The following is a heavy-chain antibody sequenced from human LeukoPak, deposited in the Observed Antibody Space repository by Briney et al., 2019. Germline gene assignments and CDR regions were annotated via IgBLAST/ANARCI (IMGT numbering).Heavy chain of an antibody. CDR1: GFTFSSYW. CDR2: IKQDGSEK. Sequence: GGSLRLSCAASGFTFSSYWMSWVRHAPGKGLEWVANIKQDGSEKYYVDSVKGRFTISRDNAKNSLYLQMNSLRAEDTAVYYCARDRYYYDSSGYYGSDYWGQGPLVTVSS. J-gene: IGHJ4*02. D-gene: IGHD3-22*01. V-gene: IGHV3-7*01. CDR3: ARDRYYYDSSGYYGSDY.